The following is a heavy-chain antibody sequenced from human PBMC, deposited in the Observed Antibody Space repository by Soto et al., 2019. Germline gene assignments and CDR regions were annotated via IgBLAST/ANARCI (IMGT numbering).Heavy chain of an antibody. CDR1: GYPFASYA. Sequence: QVQLVQSGAEVKKPGASVKVSCKASGYPFASYAISWMRQAPGQGLEWMGWISAYNGNTSYAQKLQGRVTMTTDTSTSAAYMLLRSLSSDDTAVYYCARDPPPPDYWGQGTLVTVSS. CDR3: ARDPPPPDY. J-gene: IGHJ4*02. V-gene: IGHV1-18*01. CDR2: ISAYNGNT.